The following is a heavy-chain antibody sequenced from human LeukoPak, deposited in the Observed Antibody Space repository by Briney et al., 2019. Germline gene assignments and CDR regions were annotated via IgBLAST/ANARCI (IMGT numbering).Heavy chain of an antibody. CDR2: IGIYNGNT. CDR3: ARLRDYYYDSSGYYSRGYFDY. CDR1: GYTFGFYG. D-gene: IGHD3-22*01. Sequence: ASVKVSCKASGYTFGFYGISWVRQAPGQGLEWMGWIGIYNGNTNYAQKLQGRVTMTTDTSTSTAYMELSSLRSEDTAVYYCARLRDYYYDSSGYYSRGYFDYWGQGTLVTVSS. J-gene: IGHJ4*02. V-gene: IGHV1-18*01.